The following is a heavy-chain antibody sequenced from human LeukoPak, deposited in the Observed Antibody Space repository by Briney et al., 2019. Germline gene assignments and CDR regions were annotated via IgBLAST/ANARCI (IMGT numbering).Heavy chain of an antibody. V-gene: IGHV3-30-3*01. CDR1: GFTFSSYA. J-gene: IGHJ4*02. CDR2: ISYDGSNK. CDR3: ARGTTGY. Sequence: GGSLRLSCAASGFTFSSYAMHWVRQAPGKGLEWVAVISYDGSNKYYADSVKGRFTISRDNSKNTLYLQMNSLRAEDTAVYYCARGTTGYWGQGTLATVSS. D-gene: IGHD1-1*01.